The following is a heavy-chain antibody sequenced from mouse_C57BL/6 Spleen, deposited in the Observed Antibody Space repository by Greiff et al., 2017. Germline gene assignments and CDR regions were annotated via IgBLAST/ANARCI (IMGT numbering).Heavy chain of an antibody. J-gene: IGHJ4*01. CDR3: ARLILSTMVTTDAMDY. CDR1: GFTFSSYG. Sequence: EVKLVESGGDLVKPGGSLKLSCAASGFTFSSYGMSWVRQTPDKRLEWVATISSGGSYTYYPDSVKGRFTISRDNAKNTLYLQMSSLKSEDTAMYYCARLILSTMVTTDAMDYWGQGTSVTVSS. CDR2: ISSGGSYT. D-gene: IGHD2-2*01. V-gene: IGHV5-6*01.